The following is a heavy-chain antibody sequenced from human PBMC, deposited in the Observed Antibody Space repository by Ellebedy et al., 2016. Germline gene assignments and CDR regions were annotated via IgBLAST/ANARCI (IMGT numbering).Heavy chain of an antibody. CDR2: TYYRSKWFN. CDR1: GDSVSSSSAA. CDR3: AKWNGGWYAFEV. J-gene: IGHJ3*01. Sequence: SETLSLTCAISGDSVSSSSAAWNWIRQSPSRGLEWLGRTYYRSKWFNDYAVSMRSRITIDPDTSKSQFSLRLTSVTAADTAVYYCAKWNGGWYAFEVWGQGTMVTVSS. V-gene: IGHV6-1*01. D-gene: IGHD6-19*01.